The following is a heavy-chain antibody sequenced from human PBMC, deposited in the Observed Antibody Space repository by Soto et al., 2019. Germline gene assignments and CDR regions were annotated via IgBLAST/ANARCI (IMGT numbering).Heavy chain of an antibody. V-gene: IGHV4-59*01. CDR3: ARPRNYETHDAFDI. CDR1: GGSISSYY. J-gene: IGHJ3*02. CDR2: IYYSGST. D-gene: IGHD1-7*01. Sequence: PSGTLSLTCTVSGGSISSYYWSWIRQPPGKGLEWIGYIYYSGSTNYNPSLKSRVTISVDTSKNQFSLKLSSVTAADTAVYYCARPRNYETHDAFDIWGQGTMGTVSS.